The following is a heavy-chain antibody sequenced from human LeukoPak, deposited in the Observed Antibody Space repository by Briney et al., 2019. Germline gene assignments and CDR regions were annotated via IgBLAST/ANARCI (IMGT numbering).Heavy chain of an antibody. CDR2: ILHSGST. CDR1: GYSISSGYY. Sequence: SETLSLTCTVSGYSISSGYYWGWIRQPPGKGLEWIGSILHSGSTYYNPSLKSRVTISADTSKNQFSLKLSSVTAADTAVYYCARLYSGSFHAFDIWGQGTMVAVCS. CDR3: ARLYSGSFHAFDI. J-gene: IGHJ3*02. V-gene: IGHV4-38-2*02. D-gene: IGHD1-26*01.